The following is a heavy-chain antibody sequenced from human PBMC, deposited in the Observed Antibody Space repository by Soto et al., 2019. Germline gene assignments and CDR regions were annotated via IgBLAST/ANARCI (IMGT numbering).Heavy chain of an antibody. CDR1: GFTFSSHA. CDR2: ISDDGNYK. V-gene: IGHV3-30*03. D-gene: IGHD3-16*01. J-gene: IGHJ3*02. Sequence: QVPLVESGGGVVQPGRSLRLSCVASGFTFSSHAMHWVRQAPGKGLEWVAAISDDGNYKPYADSVKGRFTISRDNSKNTLDLQMNSLRVEDTAAYYCARDIYSYGSVGTPDIWGQGTMVTVSS. CDR3: ARDIYSYGSVGTPDI.